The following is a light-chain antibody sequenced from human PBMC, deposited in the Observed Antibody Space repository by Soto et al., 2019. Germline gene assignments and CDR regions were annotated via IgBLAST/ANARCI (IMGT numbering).Light chain of an antibody. CDR3: QQYNNWLMLS. J-gene: IGKJ4*01. CDR2: DAS. CDR1: QSVSSY. Sequence: EIVLTQSPATLSLSPGERATLSCRASQSVSSYLAWYQQKPGQAPRLLIYDASNRATGIPARFSGSGSGTDFTLTISSLEPEDFAVYYCQQYNNWLMLSFGGGTKVDIK. V-gene: IGKV3-11*01.